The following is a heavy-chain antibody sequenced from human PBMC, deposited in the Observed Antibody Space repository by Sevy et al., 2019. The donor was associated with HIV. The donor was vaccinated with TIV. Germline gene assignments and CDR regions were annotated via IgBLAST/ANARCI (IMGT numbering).Heavy chain of an antibody. Sequence: GGSLRLSCAASGFTVSSNYMSWVRQAPGKGLEWVSVIYSGGSTYYADSVKGRFTISRDNSKNTLYLQMSSLRAEDTAVYYCVKEEGDATDHDYWGQGTLVTVSS. J-gene: IGHJ4*02. CDR1: GFTVSSNY. V-gene: IGHV3-53*05. D-gene: IGHD3-16*01. CDR3: VKEEGDATDHDY. CDR2: IYSGGST.